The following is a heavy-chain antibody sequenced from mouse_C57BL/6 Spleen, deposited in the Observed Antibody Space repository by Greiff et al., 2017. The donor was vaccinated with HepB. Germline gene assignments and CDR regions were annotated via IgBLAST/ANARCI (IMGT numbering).Heavy chain of an antibody. J-gene: IGHJ3*01. CDR2: ILPGSGST. CDR3: ARKDYGSSSFAY. V-gene: IGHV1-9*01. Sequence: QVQLQQSGAELMKPGASVKLSCKATGYTFTGYWIEWVKQRPGHGLECIGEILPGSGSTNYNEKFKGKATFTADTSSNTAYMQLSSLTTEDSAIYYCARKDYGSSSFAYWGQGTLVTVSA. CDR1: GYTFTGYW. D-gene: IGHD1-1*01.